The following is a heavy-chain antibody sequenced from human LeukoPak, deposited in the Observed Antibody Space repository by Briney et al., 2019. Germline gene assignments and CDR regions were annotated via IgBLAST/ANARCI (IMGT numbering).Heavy chain of an antibody. J-gene: IGHJ3*02. CDR3: AREEGYYDTSYAFDI. Sequence: GGSLRLSCAASGFTFDDYGMSWVRQAPGKGLEWVSGFNWNGISTGYADSVKGRFTVSRDNAKNSLYLQMNSLRAEDTALYYCAREEGYYDTSYAFDIWGQGTMVTVSS. V-gene: IGHV3-20*04. CDR1: GFTFDDYG. D-gene: IGHD3-22*01. CDR2: FNWNGIST.